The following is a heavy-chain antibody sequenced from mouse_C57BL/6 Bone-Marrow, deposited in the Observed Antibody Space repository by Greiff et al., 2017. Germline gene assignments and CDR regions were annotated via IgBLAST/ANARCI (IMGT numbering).Heavy chain of an antibody. CDR1: GFTFSSYA. CDR3: ARHYYGRAWFAY. Sequence: EVKLVESGGGLVKPGGSLKLSCAASGFTFSSYAMSWVRQTPEKRLEWVATISDGGSYTYSPDNVKGRFTISRDNAKNNLYLQMSHLKSEDTAMYYGARHYYGRAWFAYWGQGTLVTVSA. V-gene: IGHV5-4*03. D-gene: IGHD1-1*01. J-gene: IGHJ3*01. CDR2: ISDGGSYT.